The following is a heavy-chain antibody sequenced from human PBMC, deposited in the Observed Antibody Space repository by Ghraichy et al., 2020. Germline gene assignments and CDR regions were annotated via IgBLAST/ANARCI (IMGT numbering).Heavy chain of an antibody. Sequence: ASVKVSCKTSGYTFIDYYIHWVRQAPGQGLEWMGWINPNSGGTNFSQKLQGRVTMTRDTSISTAYMELSSLRSDDTAIYYCARDFTKVRYCSGGNCYPGYWGQGTLVTVSS. CDR1: GYTFIDYY. D-gene: IGHD2-15*01. V-gene: IGHV1-2*02. J-gene: IGHJ4*02. CDR3: ARDFTKVRYCSGGNCYPGY. CDR2: INPNSGGT.